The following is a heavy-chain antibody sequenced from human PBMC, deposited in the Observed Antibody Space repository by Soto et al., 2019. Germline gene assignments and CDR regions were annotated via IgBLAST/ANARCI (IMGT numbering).Heavy chain of an antibody. CDR1: GFAFTTYA. CDR2: ISGSGGST. Sequence: GGSLRLSCAASGFAFTTYALSWVRQAPGKGLEWVSAISGSGGSTYYADSVKGRFTISRDSSKNTLYLQMNSLRIEDTAVYYCARAPRTTGTTRYFGNWGQGTLVTVSS. CDR3: ARAPRTTGTTRYFGN. V-gene: IGHV3-23*01. D-gene: IGHD1-1*01. J-gene: IGHJ4*02.